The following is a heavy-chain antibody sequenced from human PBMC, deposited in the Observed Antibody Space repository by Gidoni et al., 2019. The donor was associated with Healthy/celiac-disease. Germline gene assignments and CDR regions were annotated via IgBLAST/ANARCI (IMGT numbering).Heavy chain of an antibody. CDR2: INHSGST. J-gene: IGHJ6*02. CDR3: ARVLMTMVRGVYYYYYGMDV. D-gene: IGHD3-10*01. Sequence: QVQLQQWGAGLLKPSEPLSLTCAVYGGSFSGYYWSWIRQPPGKGLEWLGEINHSGSTNYNPSLKSRVTISVDTAKNQFSLKLSSVTAADTAVYYCARVLMTMVRGVYYYYYGMDVWGQGTTVTVSS. CDR1: GGSFSGYY. V-gene: IGHV4-34*01.